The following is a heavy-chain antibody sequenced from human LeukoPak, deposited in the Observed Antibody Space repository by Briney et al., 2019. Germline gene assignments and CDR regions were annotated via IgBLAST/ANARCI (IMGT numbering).Heavy chain of an antibody. V-gene: IGHV3-9*01. CDR3: AKAAGTAMAWDDAFDI. J-gene: IGHJ3*02. D-gene: IGHD5-18*01. CDR1: SSGGYS. CDR2: ISWNSGSI. Sequence: SSGGYSWSWIRQPPGKGLEWVSGISWNSGSIGYADSVKGRFTISRDNAKNSLYLQMNSLRAEDTALYYCAKAAGTAMAWDDAFDIWGQGTMVTVSS.